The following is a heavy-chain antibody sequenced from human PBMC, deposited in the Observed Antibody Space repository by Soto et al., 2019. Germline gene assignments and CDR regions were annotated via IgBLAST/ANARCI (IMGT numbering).Heavy chain of an antibody. CDR3: ARDFDSRGYYYGYYFDY. Sequence: GASVKVSCKASGYTFTSYGISCVRQAPGQGLEWMGWISAYNGNTNYAQKLQGRVTITRDTSASTAYMELSSLRSEDTAVYYCARDFDSRGYYYGYYFDYWGQGTLVTVSS. V-gene: IGHV1-18*04. CDR1: GYTFTSYG. J-gene: IGHJ4*02. D-gene: IGHD3-22*01. CDR2: ISAYNGNT.